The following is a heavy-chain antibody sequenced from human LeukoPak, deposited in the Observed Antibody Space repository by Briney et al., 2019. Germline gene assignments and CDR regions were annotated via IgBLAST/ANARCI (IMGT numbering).Heavy chain of an antibody. J-gene: IGHJ6*02. V-gene: IGHV3-30-3*01. CDR1: GFTFSSYA. CDR2: ISYDGSNK. Sequence: GGSLRLSCAASGFTFSSYAMHWVRQAPGKGLEWVAVISYDGSNKYYADSVKGRFTISRDNSKNTLYLQMNSLRAEDTAVYYCARVQWGVHAMDVWGQGTTVTVSS. D-gene: IGHD2-8*01. CDR3: ARVQWGVHAMDV.